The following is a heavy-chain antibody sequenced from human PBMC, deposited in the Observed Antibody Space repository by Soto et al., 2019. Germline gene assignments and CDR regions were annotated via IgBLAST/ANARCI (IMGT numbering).Heavy chain of an antibody. V-gene: IGHV1-69*01. D-gene: IGHD2-15*01. CDR2: IMPIFAAP. CDR3: ATGDRYCSGGCCYPDD. CDR1: GGTISTNV. Sequence: QVQLMQSGAEVKKPGSSVNVSCKASGGTISTNVISWVRQAPGQGLEWMGEIMPIFAAPNNAQKFQGRLRITADASTTTVYMELSSLTSEDTAVYFCATGDRYCSGGCCYPDDWGQGTLVIVSS. J-gene: IGHJ4*02.